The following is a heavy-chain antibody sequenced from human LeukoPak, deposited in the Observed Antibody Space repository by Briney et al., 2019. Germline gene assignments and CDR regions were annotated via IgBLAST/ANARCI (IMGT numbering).Heavy chain of an antibody. CDR1: GGSISSSSYY. CDR2: IYYSGST. CDR3: ARIEAVTRGYNHAYYFDY. J-gene: IGHJ4*02. V-gene: IGHV4-39*01. D-gene: IGHD5-18*01. Sequence: PSETLSLTCTVSGGSISSSSYYWGWIRQPPGKGLEWIGSIYYSGSTYYNPSLNSRVTISVDTSKNQFSLKLSSVTAADTAVYYCARIEAVTRGYNHAYYFDYWGQGTLVTVSS.